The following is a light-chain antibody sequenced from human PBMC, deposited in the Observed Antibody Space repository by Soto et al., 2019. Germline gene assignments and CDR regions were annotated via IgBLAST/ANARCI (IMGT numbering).Light chain of an antibody. V-gene: IGKV1-39*01. Sequence: DIQMTQSPSSLSASVGDRVTITCWASQSVSSYLNWYQQKPGMAPKLLIYAASDLQSGVPSRFSGSGSGTEFTLTINSLQPEDFATYYCQESYSTPYSFGQGTKLGI. CDR2: AAS. CDR1: QSVSSY. CDR3: QESYSTPYS. J-gene: IGKJ2*03.